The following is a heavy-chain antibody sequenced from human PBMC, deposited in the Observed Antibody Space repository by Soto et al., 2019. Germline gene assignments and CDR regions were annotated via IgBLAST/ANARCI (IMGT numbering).Heavy chain of an antibody. D-gene: IGHD2-2*01. CDR3: AKALGCSISATCSYFDY. CDR1: GFTFSSYA. CDR2: IGRSGGDT. V-gene: IGHV3-23*01. Sequence: EVQLLESGGGLVQPGGSLRLSCAASGFTFSSYAMSWVRQAPGKGLEWVSGIGRSGGDTYYADSVMGRCSISRDNSKDTLFLQINSLVAEDTAIYFGAKALGCSISATCSYFDYWGQGTLVTVSS. J-gene: IGHJ4*02.